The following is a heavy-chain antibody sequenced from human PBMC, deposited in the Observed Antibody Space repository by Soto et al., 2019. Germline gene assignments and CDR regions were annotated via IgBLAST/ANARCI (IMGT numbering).Heavy chain of an antibody. J-gene: IGHJ4*02. CDR3: ARQLFLTYYFDY. V-gene: IGHV4-39*01. Sequence: QPQLQESGPGLVKPSETLSLTCTVSRGSITSSNYYWAWIRQHPGKGLEWIGSFDYTGTTYYNSSLNGRVAISIDTSGNQFSLRLTSVTVADTAVYYCARQLFLTYYFDYWGQGTLVTASS. D-gene: IGHD3-10*02. CDR1: RGSITSSNYY. CDR2: FDYTGTT.